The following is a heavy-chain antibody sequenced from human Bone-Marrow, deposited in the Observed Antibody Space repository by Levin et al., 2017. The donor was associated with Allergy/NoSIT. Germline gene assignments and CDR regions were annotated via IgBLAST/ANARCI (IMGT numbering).Heavy chain of an antibody. Sequence: GGSLRLSCAASGFTFTNYAINWVRQAPGKGLEWVSAISGSGDRTYYSDSVKGRFTISRDNAINTVYVQMNSLRADDTAIYYCAKVGRLVFSGGSFDSWGQGSLVTVSS. CDR2: ISGSGDRT. CDR3: AKVGRLVFSGGSFDS. CDR1: GFTFTNYA. V-gene: IGHV3-23*01. J-gene: IGHJ4*02. D-gene: IGHD3-10*01.